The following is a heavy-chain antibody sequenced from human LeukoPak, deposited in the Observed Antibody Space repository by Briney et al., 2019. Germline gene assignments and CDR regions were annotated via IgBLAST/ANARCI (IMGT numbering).Heavy chain of an antibody. J-gene: IGHJ4*02. Sequence: PSETLSLTCTVSGGSISSSSYYWGWIRQPPGKGLEWIGSIYYSGSTYYNPSLKSRVTISVDTSKNQFSLKLSSVTAADTAVYYCARYSSAWSRHLDYWGQGTLVTVSS. V-gene: IGHV4-39*01. CDR2: IYYSGST. CDR3: ARYSSAWSRHLDY. D-gene: IGHD6-19*01. CDR1: GGSISSSSYY.